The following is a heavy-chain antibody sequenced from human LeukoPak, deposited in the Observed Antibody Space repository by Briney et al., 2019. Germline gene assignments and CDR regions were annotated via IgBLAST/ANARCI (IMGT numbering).Heavy chain of an antibody. J-gene: IGHJ4*02. CDR2: IYWDDDE. CDR3: AHSPSSGWSFDY. Sequence: SGPTLLKPTPTLTLTCTFSGFSLSTSGVGVGWIRQPPVKALEWLALIYWDDDERYSPSLKSRLTITKDTSKNQVVLTMTNMDPVDTATYYCAHSPSSGWSFDYWGQGTLVTVSS. V-gene: IGHV2-5*02. CDR1: GFSLSTSGVG. D-gene: IGHD6-19*01.